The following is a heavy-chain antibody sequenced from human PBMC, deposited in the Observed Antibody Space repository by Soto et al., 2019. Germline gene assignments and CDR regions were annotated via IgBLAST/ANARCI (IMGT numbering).Heavy chain of an antibody. CDR3: ARRATEVGYDY. D-gene: IGHD2-8*02. Sequence: GESLKISCKGSGYSFTSYWIGWVRQMPGKGLEWMGIIYPGDSDTKYSSSFQGQVTISADKSIGTAYLQWSSLQASDTAMYYCARRATEVGYDYWGQGTLVTVSS. CDR1: GYSFTSYW. CDR2: IYPGDSDT. J-gene: IGHJ4*02. V-gene: IGHV5-51*01.